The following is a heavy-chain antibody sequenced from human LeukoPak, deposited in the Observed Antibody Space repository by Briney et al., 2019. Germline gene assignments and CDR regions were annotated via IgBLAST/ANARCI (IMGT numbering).Heavy chain of an antibody. Sequence: PGGSLRLSCAASGFTFSSYAMSWVRQAPGKGLEWVSAISGSGGSTYYADSVKGRFTISRDNSKNTLYLQMNSLRAEDTAVYYCARWRSSSAATQHYFDYWGQGTLVTVSS. CDR2: ISGSGGST. CDR1: GFTFSSYA. V-gene: IGHV3-23*01. D-gene: IGHD2-2*01. CDR3: ARWRSSSAATQHYFDY. J-gene: IGHJ4*02.